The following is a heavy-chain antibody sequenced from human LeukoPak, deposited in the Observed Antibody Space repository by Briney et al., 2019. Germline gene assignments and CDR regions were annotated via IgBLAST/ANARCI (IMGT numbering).Heavy chain of an antibody. D-gene: IGHD1-26*01. CDR3: ASSPGGSLDY. V-gene: IGHV3-30*04. Sequence: GGSLRLSCAASGFTFSSYAMHWVRQAPGKGLEWVAVISYDGSNKYYADSVKGRFTTSRDNSKNTLYLQMNSLRAEDTAVYYCASSPGGSLDYWGQGTLVTVSS. CDR1: GFTFSSYA. J-gene: IGHJ4*02. CDR2: ISYDGSNK.